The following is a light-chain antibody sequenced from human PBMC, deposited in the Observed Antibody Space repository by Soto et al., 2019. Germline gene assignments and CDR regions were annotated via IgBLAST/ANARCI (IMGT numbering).Light chain of an antibody. CDR2: GAS. CDR3: QQYGSSYPWT. J-gene: IGKJ1*01. Sequence: EIVLTQSPGTLSLSPGDGATLSCRASQSVSSGYLAWYQQKPGQAPRLLIYGASRRATGIPDRFSGSGSGTDFTLSISRLEPEDFAVYYCQQYGSSYPWTFGQGTKVDIK. V-gene: IGKV3-20*01. CDR1: QSVSSGY.